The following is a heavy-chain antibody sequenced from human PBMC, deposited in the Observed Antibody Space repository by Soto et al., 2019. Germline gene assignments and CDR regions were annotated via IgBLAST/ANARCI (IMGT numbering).Heavy chain of an antibody. Sequence: GGSLRLSCAVSGFTFSRSGMHWVRQAPGKGLEWVAIIWHDGTNENYADSVKGRFTISRDNSKNTLYLQMNSPRVEDTAVYFCARDGQHCSGGRCYSSHFDYWGQGTLVTVSS. CDR2: IWHDGTNE. V-gene: IGHV3-33*01. CDR3: ARDGQHCSGGRCYSSHFDY. D-gene: IGHD2-15*01. J-gene: IGHJ4*02. CDR1: GFTFSRSG.